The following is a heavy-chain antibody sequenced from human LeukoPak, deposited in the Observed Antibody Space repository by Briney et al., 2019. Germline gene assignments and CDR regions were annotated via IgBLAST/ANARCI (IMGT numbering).Heavy chain of an antibody. J-gene: IGHJ5*02. CDR1: GFTLSDYY. Sequence: GSLRLSCAASGFTLSDYYMTWIRQPPGKGLEWIGYIYYSGSTNYNPSLKSRVTISVDTSKNQFSLKLSSVTAADTAVYYCARASDYGDYWFDPWGQGTLVTVSS. CDR2: IYYSGST. D-gene: IGHD4-17*01. CDR3: ARASDYGDYWFDP. V-gene: IGHV4-59*01.